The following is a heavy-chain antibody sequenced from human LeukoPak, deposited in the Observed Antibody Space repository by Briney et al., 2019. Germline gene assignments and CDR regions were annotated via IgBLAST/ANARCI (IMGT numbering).Heavy chain of an antibody. V-gene: IGHV3-74*01. CDR2: INSDGSST. D-gene: IGHD3-22*01. J-gene: IGHJ4*02. CDR3: YLGYDGSALGLRFDY. CDR1: GFTFSSYW. Sequence: GGSLRLSCAASGFTFSSYWMHWVRQAPGKGLVWVSRINSDGSSTSYADSVKGRFTISRDNAKNALYLQMNSLRAEDTAVYYCYLGYDGSALGLRFDYWGQGTLVTVSS.